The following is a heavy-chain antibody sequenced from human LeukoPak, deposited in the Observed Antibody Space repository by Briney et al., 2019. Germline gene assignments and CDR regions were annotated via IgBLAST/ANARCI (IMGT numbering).Heavy chain of an antibody. V-gene: IGHV3-21*01. CDR3: ATSDSSGYYFSYY. D-gene: IGHD3-22*01. CDR1: GFTFSGYS. CDR2: ITGSGSYT. J-gene: IGHJ4*02. Sequence: NPGGSLRLSCAASGFTFSGYSMNWVRQAPGEGLEWVSSITGSGSYTYYADSVKGRFTISRDSAKNSLYLQMNSLRAEDTAVYYCATSDSSGYYFSYYWGQGTLVTVSS.